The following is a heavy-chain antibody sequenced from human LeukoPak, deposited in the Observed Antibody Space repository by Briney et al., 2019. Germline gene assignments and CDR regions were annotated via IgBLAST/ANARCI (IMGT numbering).Heavy chain of an antibody. Sequence: GGSLRLSCAASGFTFNSYGVSWVPPAPGKGLVWVSASSGGGGGTYYADSVKGRFTISRDNSKNTLYLQMNSLRAEDTAVYYCEKALVGVAAIAYWGQGTLVTVS. CDR3: EKALVGVAAIAY. CDR1: GFTFNSYG. CDR2: SSGGGGGT. D-gene: IGHD2-15*01. J-gene: IGHJ4*02. V-gene: IGHV3-23*01.